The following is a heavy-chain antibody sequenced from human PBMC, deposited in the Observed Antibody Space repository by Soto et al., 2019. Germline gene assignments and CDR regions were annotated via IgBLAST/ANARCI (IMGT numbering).Heavy chain of an antibody. CDR3: ARDNYGHTYYFDY. V-gene: IGHV4-30-4*01. Sequence: QVQLQESGPGLVKPSQTLSLTCTVSGGSISSGAYYWSWVRQPPGKGLEWIGYIYYSGSTYYNPSLKSRVTISVDTSKNQFSLKLRSVTATDTSVYYCARDNYGHTYYFDYWGQGTLVTVSS. J-gene: IGHJ4*02. CDR2: IYYSGST. D-gene: IGHD4-17*01. CDR1: GGSISSGAYY.